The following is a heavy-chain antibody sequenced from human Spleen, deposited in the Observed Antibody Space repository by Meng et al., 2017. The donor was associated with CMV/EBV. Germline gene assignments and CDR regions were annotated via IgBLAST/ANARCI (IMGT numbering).Heavy chain of an antibody. CDR2: FYYSGRT. J-gene: IGHJ5*02. CDR3: ARVSRDFWSGYYKVGRFDP. Sequence: GSLRLSCTVSGGSISNYYWSWIRQPPGKGLEWIGYFYYSGRTSYNPSLRSRVTISVDTSKNQFSLKLSSVTAADTAVYYCARVSRDFWSGYYKVGRFDPWGQGTLVTVSS. CDR1: GGSISNYY. D-gene: IGHD3-3*01. V-gene: IGHV4-59*01.